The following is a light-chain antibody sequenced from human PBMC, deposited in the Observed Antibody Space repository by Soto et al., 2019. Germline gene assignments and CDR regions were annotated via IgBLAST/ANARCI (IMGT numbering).Light chain of an antibody. CDR3: QQYNNWPPRT. J-gene: IGKJ1*01. Sequence: EIVMTQSPATLSVSPGERATLSCRASQSVSSKLAWYQQKPGQAPRLLFYGASTRATGIPARFSGSGSGTEFTLTISSLQSEDFAVYYCQQYNNWPPRTFGQGTKVEIK. CDR1: QSVSSK. V-gene: IGKV3-15*01. CDR2: GAS.